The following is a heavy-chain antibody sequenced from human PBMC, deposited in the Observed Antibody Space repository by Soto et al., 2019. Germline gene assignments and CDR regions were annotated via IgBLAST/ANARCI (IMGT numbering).Heavy chain of an antibody. V-gene: IGHV3-30*18. D-gene: IGHD6-19*01. CDR2: ISYDGSNK. J-gene: IGHJ5*02. Sequence: QVQLVESGGGVVQPGRSLRLSCAASGFTFSSYGMHWVRQAPGKGLEWVAVISYDGSNKHYADSVKGRFTISRDNSKNTLYLQMSSVRAEDTAVYYCAKDGVGQWLEQEKNWFDPWGQGTLVTVSS. CDR1: GFTFSSYG. CDR3: AKDGVGQWLEQEKNWFDP.